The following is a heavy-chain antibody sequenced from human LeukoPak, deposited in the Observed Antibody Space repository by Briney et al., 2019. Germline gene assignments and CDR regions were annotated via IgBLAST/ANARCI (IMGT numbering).Heavy chain of an antibody. V-gene: IGHV3-66*02. CDR2: IYTTGIT. CDR1: GFSVSAHY. D-gene: IGHD3-22*01. Sequence: GGSLRLSCTASGFSVSAHYMSWVRLAPGKGLEWVSMIYTTGITDYADSVKGRFTISRDNSRTTLYLQMNSLRAEDTAVYYCAKVDYYDSNGYYDYWGQGTLVTVSS. J-gene: IGHJ4*02. CDR3: AKVDYYDSNGYYDY.